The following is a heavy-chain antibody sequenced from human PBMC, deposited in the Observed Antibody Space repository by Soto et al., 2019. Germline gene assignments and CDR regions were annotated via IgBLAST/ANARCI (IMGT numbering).Heavy chain of an antibody. CDR2: ISHSGTS. CDR3: ARGMARYKAYYFDY. J-gene: IGHJ4*02. CDR1: GYSISSGYY. V-gene: IGHV4-38-2*02. D-gene: IGHD1-1*01. Sequence: SETLSLTCTVSGYSISSGYYWSWIRQTPGKGLEWIGSISHSGTSFYNPSLKSRVTISVDTSKNQFSLKLSSVTAADTAVYYCARGMARYKAYYFDYWGQGTLVTVFS.